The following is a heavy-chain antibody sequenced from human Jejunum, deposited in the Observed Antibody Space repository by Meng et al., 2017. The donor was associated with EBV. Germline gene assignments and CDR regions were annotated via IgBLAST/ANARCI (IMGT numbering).Heavy chain of an antibody. Sequence: PLKGFCPTLVQPKQTLTLTCTFSGFSLTTNGVGVGWIRQPPGKALEWLAVIYWDDSRLYSPSLNSRLTITKDTSKSQVVLTMTDMDPVDTATYYCAHKGSGSYPLDYWGQGTLVTVSS. D-gene: IGHD1-26*01. V-gene: IGHV2-5*02. J-gene: IGHJ4*02. CDR1: GFSLTTNGVG. CDR2: IYWDDSR. CDR3: AHKGSGSYPLDY.